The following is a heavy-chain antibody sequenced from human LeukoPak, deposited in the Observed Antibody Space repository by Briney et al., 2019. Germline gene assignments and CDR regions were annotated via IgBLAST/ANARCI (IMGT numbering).Heavy chain of an antibody. CDR3: ARDGYSSDWLFPSTSYYYGMDV. Sequence: QPGRSLRLSCAASAFSFSNYAMHWVRQAPGKGLEWLAMIAHDETNKSYADSVKARFTLSRDNSKNTLFPQMNSLRSEDTAVYYCARDGYSSDWLFPSTSYYYGMDVWGQGTTVTVSS. CDR2: IAHDETNK. J-gene: IGHJ6*02. V-gene: IGHV3-30*04. CDR1: AFSFSNYA. D-gene: IGHD3-9*01.